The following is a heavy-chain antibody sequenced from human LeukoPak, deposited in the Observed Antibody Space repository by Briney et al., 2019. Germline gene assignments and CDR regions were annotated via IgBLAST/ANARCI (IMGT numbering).Heavy chain of an antibody. V-gene: IGHV1-18*01. CDR2: ISACNGNT. CDR1: GYTFTSYG. Sequence: ASVKVSCKASGYTFTSYGISWVRQAPGQGLEWMGWISACNGNTNYAQKLQGRVTMTTDTSTSTAYMELRSLRSDDTAVYYCARSDYYYDSSGYYHGAFDIWGQGTMVTVSS. CDR3: ARSDYYYDSSGYYHGAFDI. D-gene: IGHD3-22*01. J-gene: IGHJ3*02.